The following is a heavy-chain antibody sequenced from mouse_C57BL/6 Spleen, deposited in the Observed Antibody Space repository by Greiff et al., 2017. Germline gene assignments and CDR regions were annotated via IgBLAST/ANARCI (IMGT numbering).Heavy chain of an antibody. CDR3: ERGRVGRRSFDY. CDR1: GYTFTSYW. Sequence: QVQLQQPGAELVKPGASVKLSCKASGYTFTSYWMHWVKQRPGQGLEWIGMIHPNSGSTNYNEKFKSKATLTVDKSSSTSYMQFSRLTSEDSEVYSCERGRVGRRSFDYWGQGTTLTVSS. V-gene: IGHV1-64*01. D-gene: IGHD4-1*01. CDR2: IHPNSGST. J-gene: IGHJ2*01.